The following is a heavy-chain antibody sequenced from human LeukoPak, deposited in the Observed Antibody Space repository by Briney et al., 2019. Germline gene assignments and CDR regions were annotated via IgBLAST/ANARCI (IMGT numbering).Heavy chain of an antibody. J-gene: IGHJ4*02. CDR2: INPNSGGT. CDR1: GYTFTGYY. V-gene: IGHV1-2*02. D-gene: IGHD2-8*01. CDR3: ARDRNRYCTNGVCYTMGY. Sequence: ASVKVSCKASGYTFTGYYMHWVRPAPGQGLEWMGWINPNSGGTNYAQKFQGRVTMTRDTSISTAYMELSRLRSDDTAVYYCARDRNRYCTNGVCYTMGYWGQGTLVTVSS.